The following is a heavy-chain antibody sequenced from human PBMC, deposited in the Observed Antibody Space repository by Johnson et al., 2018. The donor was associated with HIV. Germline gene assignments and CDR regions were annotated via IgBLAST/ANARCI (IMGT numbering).Heavy chain of an antibody. J-gene: IGHJ3*02. CDR1: GFTFSTYA. V-gene: IGHV3-49*04. Sequence: VQLVESGGGVVQPGRSLRLSCAASGFTFSTYAMHWVRQTPGKGLEWVGFIRSKAYGGTTEYAASVKARFTIPSDNSKSIVHLQMNSLKTEDTAVYYCTTDLIRRYYGSGLRDAFDIWGQGTMVTVSS. CDR3: TTDLIRRYYGSGLRDAFDI. CDR2: IRSKAYGGTT. D-gene: IGHD3-10*01.